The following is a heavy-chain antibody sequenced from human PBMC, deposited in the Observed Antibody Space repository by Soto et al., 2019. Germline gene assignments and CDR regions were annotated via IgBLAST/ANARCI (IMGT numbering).Heavy chain of an antibody. V-gene: IGHV4-59*01. J-gene: IGHJ6*02. D-gene: IGHD3-3*01. CDR1: GGSISGYY. CDR3: ARDETGFYYYGVDV. CDR2: IYYSGST. Sequence: QVQLQASGPGLVKPSETLSLTCTVSGGSISGYYWSWIRQSPGKRLEWIGYIYYSGSTNYNPSLKSRVTISLDTSKNQFSLKLSSVTAADTAVYYCARDETGFYYYGVDVWGQGTTVTVSS.